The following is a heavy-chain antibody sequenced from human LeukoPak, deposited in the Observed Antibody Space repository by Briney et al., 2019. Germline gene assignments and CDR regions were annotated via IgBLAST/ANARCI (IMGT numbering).Heavy chain of an antibody. CDR3: ARTGYDSSGYYLLDY. CDR2: INHSGST. V-gene: IGHV4-34*01. D-gene: IGHD3-22*01. Sequence: SETLSLTCTVSGGSISGYYWSWIRQPPGKGLEWIGKINHSGSTNYSPSLKSRVTISVDTSKNQFSLKLSSVTAADTAVYYCARTGYDSSGYYLLDYWGQGTLVTVSS. CDR1: GGSISGYY. J-gene: IGHJ4*02.